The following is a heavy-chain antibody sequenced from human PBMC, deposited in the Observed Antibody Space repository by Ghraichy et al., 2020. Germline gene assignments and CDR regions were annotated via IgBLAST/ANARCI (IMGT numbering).Heavy chain of an antibody. CDR3: AKEDYGSGTYSASDY. CDR1: GFTFSTFA. Sequence: GGSLRLSCAASGFTFSTFAIHWVRRAPGKGLKGVAFIRYDGSNKYYADSVKGRFTISRENSKNTLYLQMNSLGAEDTAVFYCAKEDYGSGTYSASDYWGHVFLVTVPS. V-gene: IGHV3-30*02. J-gene: IGHJ4*01. CDR2: IRYDGSNK. D-gene: IGHD3-10*01.